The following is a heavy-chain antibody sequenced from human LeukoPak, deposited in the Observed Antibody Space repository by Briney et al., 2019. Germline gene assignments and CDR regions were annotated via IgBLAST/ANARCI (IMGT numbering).Heavy chain of an antibody. CDR1: GGSISSSSYY. D-gene: IGHD5-18*01. Sequence: PSETLSLTCTVSGGSISSSSYYWGWIRQPPGKGLEWIGSIYYSGSTYYNPSLKSRVTISVDTSKNQFSLKLSSVTAADTAVYYCAGDSYGHRTPFDYWGQGTLVTVSS. J-gene: IGHJ4*02. V-gene: IGHV4-39*02. CDR2: IYYSGST. CDR3: AGDSYGHRTPFDY.